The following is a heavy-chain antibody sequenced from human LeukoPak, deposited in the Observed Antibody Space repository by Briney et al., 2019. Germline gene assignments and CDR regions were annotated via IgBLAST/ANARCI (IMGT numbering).Heavy chain of an antibody. D-gene: IGHD3-22*01. CDR3: ARVPENYYDSSGYSDFDY. V-gene: IGHV1-69*04. J-gene: IGHJ4*02. CDR2: IIPILGIA. CDR1: GGTFSSYA. Sequence: GASVKVSCKASGGTFSSYAISWVRQAPGQGLEWMGRIIPILGIANYAQKFQGRVTITADKSTSTAYMEPSSLRSEDTAVFYCARVPENYYDSSGYSDFDYWGQGTLVTVSS.